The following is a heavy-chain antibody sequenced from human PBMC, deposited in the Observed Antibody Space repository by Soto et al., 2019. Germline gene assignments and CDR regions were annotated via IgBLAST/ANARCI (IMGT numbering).Heavy chain of an antibody. Sequence: QVQLQESGPGLVKPSGTLSLTCAVSGGSINNSNWWSWVRQPPGKGLEWIGEIYRSGSTNYNPSLKSRVTMSVDKSKNQFSLKLSSVTAADTAVYYCARCSLIELGNYYYGMDVWGQGTTVTVSS. V-gene: IGHV4-4*02. D-gene: IGHD2-8*01. CDR2: IYRSGST. CDR1: GGSINNSNW. J-gene: IGHJ6*01. CDR3: ARCSLIELGNYYYGMDV.